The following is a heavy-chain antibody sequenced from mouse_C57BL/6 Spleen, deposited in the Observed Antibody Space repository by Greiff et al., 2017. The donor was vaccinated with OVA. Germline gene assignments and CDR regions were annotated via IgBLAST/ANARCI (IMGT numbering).Heavy chain of an antibody. CDR1: GFTFSSYT. D-gene: IGHD2-5*01. V-gene: IGHV5-9*01. CDR2: ISGGGGNT. CDR3: ARRSNYDAMDY. Sequence: EVQVVESGGGLVKPGGSLKLSCAASGFTFSSYTMSWVRQTPEKRLEWVATISGGGGNTYYPDSVKGRFTISRDNAKNTLYLQMSSLRSEDTALYYCARRSNYDAMDYWGQGTSVTVSS. J-gene: IGHJ4*01.